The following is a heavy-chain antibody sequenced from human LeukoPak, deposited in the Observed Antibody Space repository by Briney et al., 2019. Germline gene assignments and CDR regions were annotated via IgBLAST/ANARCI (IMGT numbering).Heavy chain of an antibody. CDR1: GFTFSGYG. D-gene: IGHD3-22*01. CDR2: IWYDGSNK. V-gene: IGHV3-33*06. Sequence: GRSLRLSCAASGFTFSGYGMHWVRQAPGKGLEWVAVIWYDGSNKYYADSVKGQFTISRDNSKNTLYLQMNSLRAEDTAVYYCAKDINYDSSGYFIDYWGQGTLVTVSS. J-gene: IGHJ4*02. CDR3: AKDINYDSSGYFIDY.